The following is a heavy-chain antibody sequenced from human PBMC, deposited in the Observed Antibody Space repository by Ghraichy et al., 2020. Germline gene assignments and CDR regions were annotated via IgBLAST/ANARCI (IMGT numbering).Heavy chain of an antibody. CDR3: AREGYCSGGSCYSGWFDP. J-gene: IGHJ5*02. Sequence: LSCTVSGGSISSYYWSWVRQPPGKGLEWIGYFYYSGSTDYNPSLKSRVTISGDTSKNQFSLKLSSVTAADTAVYYCAREGYCSGGSCYSGWFDPWGQGTLVIVSS. V-gene: IGHV4-59*01. D-gene: IGHD2-15*01. CDR1: GGSISSYY. CDR2: FYYSGST.